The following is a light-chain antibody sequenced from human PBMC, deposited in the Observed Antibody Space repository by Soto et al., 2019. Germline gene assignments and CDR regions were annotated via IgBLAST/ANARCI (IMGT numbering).Light chain of an antibody. J-gene: IGKJ1*01. CDR2: VSS. CDR3: QQYNDWPPWT. CDR1: QSVRSN. V-gene: IGKV3-15*01. Sequence: ETVLTQSPATLSVSPGERVTLSCRASQSVRSNLAWYQQRPGQAPRLLISVSSTRATGIPARFSGSGSGTEFTLTISSLQSEDFAIYYCQQYNDWPPWTFGQRTKVEIK.